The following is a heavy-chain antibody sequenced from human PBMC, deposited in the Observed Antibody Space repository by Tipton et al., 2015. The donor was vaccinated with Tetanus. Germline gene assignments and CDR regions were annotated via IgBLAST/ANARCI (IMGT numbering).Heavy chain of an antibody. Sequence: TLSLTCSVSGGSISYYYWSWIRQSPGKGLEWIGHIYYNGSTKYNPSLKSRVTVSLDTSKKHFSLKLSSVTAADTAVYYCGRHGGSYSAYWCFDLWGRGSLVAVSS. CDR1: GGSISYYY. V-gene: IGHV4-59*08. D-gene: IGHD1-26*01. J-gene: IGHJ2*01. CDR2: IYYNGST. CDR3: GRHGGSYSAYWCFDL.